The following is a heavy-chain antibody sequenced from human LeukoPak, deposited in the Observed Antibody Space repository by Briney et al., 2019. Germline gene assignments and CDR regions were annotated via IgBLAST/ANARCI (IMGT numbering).Heavy chain of an antibody. CDR2: IIPVFRTA. Sequence: GASVKVSCKASGGTFSSYAISWVRQAPGQGLEWMGGIIPVFRTANYAQKLQGRVTMTTDTSTSTAYMELRSLRSDDTAVYYCARDRGIAAAGTTHDYWGQGTLVTVSS. CDR1: GGTFSSYA. V-gene: IGHV1-69*05. CDR3: ARDRGIAAAGTTHDY. J-gene: IGHJ4*02. D-gene: IGHD6-13*01.